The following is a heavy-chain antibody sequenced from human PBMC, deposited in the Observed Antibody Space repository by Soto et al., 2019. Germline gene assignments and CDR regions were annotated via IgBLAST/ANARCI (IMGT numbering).Heavy chain of an antibody. D-gene: IGHD1-7*01. V-gene: IGHV1-46*01. J-gene: IGHJ5*02. CDR1: GYTFTSYY. Sequence: VXVSFNASGYTFTSYYMHWVRHAPGQGLEWMGIINPSGGSTSYAQKFQGRVTMTRDTSMSTVYMELSSLRSEDTAVYYCARDKTGTTGWFDPWGQGTLVTVSS. CDR3: ARDKTGTTGWFDP. CDR2: INPSGGST.